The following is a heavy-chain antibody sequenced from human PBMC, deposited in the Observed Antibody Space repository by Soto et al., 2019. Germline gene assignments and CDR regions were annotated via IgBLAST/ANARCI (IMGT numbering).Heavy chain of an antibody. CDR2: IHHSGST. V-gene: IGHV4-38-2*01. Sequence: SETLSLTCAVSGYPISSGYYWGWIRQPPGKGLEWIGIIHHSGSTYYNPSLRSRITISVDTSKNQFSLKMPSVTAADTAVYYCARSSGYVPGGYWGQGILVTVSS. CDR3: ARSSGYVPGGY. J-gene: IGHJ4*02. CDR1: GYPISSGYY. D-gene: IGHD5-12*01.